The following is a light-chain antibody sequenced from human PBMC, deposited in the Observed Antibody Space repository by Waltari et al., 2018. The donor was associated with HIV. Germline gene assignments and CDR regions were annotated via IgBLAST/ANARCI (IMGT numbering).Light chain of an antibody. CDR1: QNISNF. CDR3: QQSYSTPPT. V-gene: IGKV1-39*01. J-gene: IGKJ4*01. CDR2: AAS. Sequence: DIQMTQSPPSLPAFLGDRVTITCRASQNISNFLNWYQMKPGKAPKLLIRAASSLHSGVSSRFTGSGSVTDFTLTISSLQREDFASYSCQQSYSTPPTFGGGTKVEIK.